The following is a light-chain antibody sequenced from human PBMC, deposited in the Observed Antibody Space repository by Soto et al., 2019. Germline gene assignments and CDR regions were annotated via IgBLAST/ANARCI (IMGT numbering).Light chain of an antibody. CDR1: SSNIGSNT. Sequence: QSVLTQPPSASGTPGQRVPISCSGSSSNIGSNTVNWYQQLPGTAPKLLLYSNNQRPSGVPDRFSGSKSGTSASLAISGLQSDDEADYYCAAWDDSLNGWVFGGGTKVTVL. CDR3: AAWDDSLNGWV. V-gene: IGLV1-44*01. CDR2: SNN. J-gene: IGLJ3*02.